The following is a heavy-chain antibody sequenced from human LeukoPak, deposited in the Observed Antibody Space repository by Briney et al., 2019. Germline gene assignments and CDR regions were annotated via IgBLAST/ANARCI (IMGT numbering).Heavy chain of an antibody. CDR3: ARSGDYGGAFDI. V-gene: IGHV3-21*01. D-gene: IGHD4-17*01. J-gene: IGHJ3*02. CDR1: GFTFSSYS. Sequence: TGGSLRLSCAASGFTFSSYSMNWVRQAPGKGLEWVSSISSSSSYIYYADSVKGRFTISRDNAKNSLYLQMNSLRAEDTAVYYCARSGDYGGAFDIWGQGTMVTVSS. CDR2: ISSSSSYI.